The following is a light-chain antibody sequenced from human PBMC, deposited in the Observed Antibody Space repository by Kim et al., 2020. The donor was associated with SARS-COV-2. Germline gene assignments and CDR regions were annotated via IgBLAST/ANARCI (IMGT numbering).Light chain of an antibody. CDR1: QGIGYY. CDR3: LQHYSYPST. J-gene: IGKJ1*01. V-gene: IGKV1-17*03. Sequence: ASGGDRVTITCRARQGIGYYLAWFQQKPGKVPKRLIYDVSSLQSVVPSRCSGSGAGTDSTLTSSGLQPEDVATYYCLQHYSYPSTFGQGTKVDIK. CDR2: DVS.